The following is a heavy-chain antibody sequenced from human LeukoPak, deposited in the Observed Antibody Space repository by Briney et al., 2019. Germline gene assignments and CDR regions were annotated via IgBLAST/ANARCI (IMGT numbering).Heavy chain of an antibody. CDR3: AREVVPPFYSYYYGMDV. V-gene: IGHV3-33*01. CDR2: IWYDGSNK. D-gene: IGHD2-2*01. Sequence: GRSLRLPCAASGFTFSSYGMHWVRQAPGKGLEWVAVIWYDGSNKYYADSVKGRFTISRDNSKNTLYLQMNSLRAEDTAVYYCAREVVPPFYSYYYGMDVWGQGTTVTVSS. CDR1: GFTFSSYG. J-gene: IGHJ6*02.